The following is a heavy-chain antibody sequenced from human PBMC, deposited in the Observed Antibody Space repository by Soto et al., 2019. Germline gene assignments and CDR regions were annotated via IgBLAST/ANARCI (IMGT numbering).Heavy chain of an antibody. D-gene: IGHD3-3*01. Sequence: SETLSLTCAVYGGSFSGYYWSWIRQPPGKGLEWIGEINHSGGTKYNPSLKSRVTISVDTSKNQFSLKLSSVTAADTAVYYCARSIPFDFWSGYYTYYYYYMDVWGKGTTVTVSS. J-gene: IGHJ6*03. V-gene: IGHV4-34*01. CDR1: GGSFSGYY. CDR3: ARSIPFDFWSGYYTYYYYYMDV. CDR2: INHSGGT.